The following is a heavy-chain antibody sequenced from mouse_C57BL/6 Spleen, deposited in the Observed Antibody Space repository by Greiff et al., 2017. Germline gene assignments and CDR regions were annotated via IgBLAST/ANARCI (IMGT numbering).Heavy chain of an antibody. Sequence: VQLQQSGPGLVQPSQSVSISCKVSGFSLTSYGVHWVRQSPGKGLEWLGVIWRGGSTDYDAAYMSILSITKDNSKSQVFFKMNSLQADDTAKYCSAKALSYDSSFYYDDWGQGTTLTVSS. CDR2: IWRGGST. V-gene: IGHV2-5*01. CDR3: AKALSYDSSFYYDD. D-gene: IGHD1-1*01. J-gene: IGHJ2*01. CDR1: GFSLTSYG.